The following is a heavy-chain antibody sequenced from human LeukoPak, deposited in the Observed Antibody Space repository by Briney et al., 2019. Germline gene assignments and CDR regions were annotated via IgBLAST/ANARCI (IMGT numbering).Heavy chain of an antibody. V-gene: IGHV5-51*01. CDR1: GYSFTSYW. CDR3: ARRRSSSWGAEDWFDS. CDR2: IYPGDSDT. J-gene: IGHJ5*01. Sequence: GESLKISCKGSGYSFTSYWIGWVRQMPGKGLEWMGIIYPGDSDTRYSPSFQGQVTISADKSISAAYLQWSSLKASDTAMYYCARRRSSSWGAEDWFDSWGQGTLVTVSS. D-gene: IGHD6-13*01.